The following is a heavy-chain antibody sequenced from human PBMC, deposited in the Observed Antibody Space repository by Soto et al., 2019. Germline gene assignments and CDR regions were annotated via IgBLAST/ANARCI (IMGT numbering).Heavy chain of an antibody. V-gene: IGHV1-69*01. CDR3: SRPPGYISDWYYFDL. CDR2: IIPILGTA. CDR1: GGTFNSYP. J-gene: IGHJ4*02. Sequence: QVQLVQSGAEVKKPGSSVKVSCKASGGTFNSYPISWVRQAPGQGLEWMGGIIPILGTANYAQKFQGRVTITADESTSTAYMELSSLRSEDTALYYCSRPPGYISDWYYFDLWGQGTLVTVSS. D-gene: IGHD3-9*01.